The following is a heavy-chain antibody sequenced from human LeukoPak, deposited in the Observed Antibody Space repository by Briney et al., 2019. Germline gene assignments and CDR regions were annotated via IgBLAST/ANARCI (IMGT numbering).Heavy chain of an antibody. CDR3: ARKQWLNS. V-gene: IGHV3-21*01. Sequence: PGGSLRLSCAASGFTFSSYSLTWVRQAPGKGLEWVSSITTDGDDLYYSDSVKGRFTISRDNAKNSLFLQMNNLRAEDTAVYYCARKQWLNSWGQGTRVIVSS. CDR2: ITTDGDDL. D-gene: IGHD6-19*01. CDR1: GFTFSSYS. J-gene: IGHJ5*02.